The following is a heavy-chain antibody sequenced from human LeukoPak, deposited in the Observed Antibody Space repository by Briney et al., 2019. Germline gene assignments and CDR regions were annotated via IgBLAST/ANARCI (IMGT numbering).Heavy chain of an antibody. CDR3: ARDHPYYGSGSYYTPDY. D-gene: IGHD3-10*01. Sequence: GASVKVSCKASGYTFTSYGISWVRQAPGQGLEWMGWISAYNGNTNYAQKLQGRVTMTTDTSTSTAYMELRSLRSDDTAVYYCARDHPYYGSGSYYTPDYWGQGTLVTVSS. CDR2: ISAYNGNT. V-gene: IGHV1-18*01. J-gene: IGHJ4*02. CDR1: GYTFTSYG.